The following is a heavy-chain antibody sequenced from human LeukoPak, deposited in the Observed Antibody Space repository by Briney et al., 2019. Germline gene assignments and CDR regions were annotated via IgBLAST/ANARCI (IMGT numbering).Heavy chain of an antibody. CDR2: IRSKVYGGTA. D-gene: IGHD3-10*01. CDR1: GFTFSSYA. Sequence: GGSLRLSCAASGFTFSSYAMNWVRQAPGKGLEWVGFIRSKVYGGTAEYAASVEGRFTISRDDSKSIAYLQMNSLKTEDTAVYYCTGSFGELTFFNYWGQGTLVTVSS. CDR3: TGSFGELTFFNY. V-gene: IGHV3-49*04. J-gene: IGHJ4*02.